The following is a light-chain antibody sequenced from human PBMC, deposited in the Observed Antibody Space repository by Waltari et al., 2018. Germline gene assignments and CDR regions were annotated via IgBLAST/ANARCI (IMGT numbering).Light chain of an antibody. V-gene: IGLV1-47*01. Sequence: QSVLTQPPSASGTPGQTVSVSCSGSGPPIGSNYAYWYQHVPGTAPQLLIYRNEQRPSGVPDRFSGSKSGTSASLAISGLRSEDEADYFCTSWDDSLNAWVFGGGTKLTVL. CDR2: RNE. CDR3: TSWDDSLNAWV. CDR1: GPPIGSNY. J-gene: IGLJ3*02.